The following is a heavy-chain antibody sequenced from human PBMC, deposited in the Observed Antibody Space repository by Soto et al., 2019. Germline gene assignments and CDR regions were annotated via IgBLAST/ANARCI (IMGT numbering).Heavy chain of an antibody. V-gene: IGHV5-51*01. Sequence: GESLKISCQGSGYSFSNYWIGWVRQMPGKGLEWMGIIYPSDSDTRYNPSFQGQVTISADKSINTAYLQWSSLKASDTAIYYCARQTYSSGTDGMDVWGQGTMVTVSS. CDR1: GYSFSNYW. CDR3: ARQTYSSGTDGMDV. J-gene: IGHJ6*02. CDR2: IYPSDSDT. D-gene: IGHD6-19*01.